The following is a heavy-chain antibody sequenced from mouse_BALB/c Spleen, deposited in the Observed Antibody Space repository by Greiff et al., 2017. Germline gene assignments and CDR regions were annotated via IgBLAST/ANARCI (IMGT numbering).Heavy chain of an antibody. CDR1: GFTFSSYA. CDR2: ISSGGST. CDR3: ARDYYGSFYYFDY. J-gene: IGHJ2*01. V-gene: IGHV5-6-5*01. Sequence: EVMLVESGGGLVKPGGSLKLSCAASGFTFSSYAMSWVRQTPEKRLEWVASISSGGSTYYPDSVKGRFTISRDNARNILYLQMSSLRSEDTAMYYCARDYYGSFYYFDYWGQGTTLTVSS. D-gene: IGHD1-1*01.